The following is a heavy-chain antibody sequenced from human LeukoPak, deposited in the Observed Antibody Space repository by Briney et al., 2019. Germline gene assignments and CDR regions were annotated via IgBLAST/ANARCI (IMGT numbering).Heavy chain of an antibody. CDR3: ARTSMIVVVSPFDY. CDR2: INPNSGGT. CDR1: GYTFTGYY. J-gene: IGHJ4*02. Sequence: ASVKVSSKASGYTFTGYYMHWVRQAPGQGLEWMGWINPNSGGTNYAQKFQGRVTMTRDTSISTAYMELSRLRSDDTAVYYCARTSMIVVVSPFDYWGQGTLVTVSS. V-gene: IGHV1-2*02. D-gene: IGHD3-22*01.